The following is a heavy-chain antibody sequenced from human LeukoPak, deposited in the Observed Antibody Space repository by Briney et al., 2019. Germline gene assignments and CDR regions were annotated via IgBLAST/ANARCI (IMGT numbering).Heavy chain of an antibody. Sequence: SETLSLTCTVSGGSISNYYWSWIRQTPGKGLEWIGYIHNSGSTKYNPSLKSPVSIPVDTSKNQFSQKVNSGTAADTAVYYCARGGGWGNWNDAVDYWGQGTLVTVSS. V-gene: IGHV4-59*01. J-gene: IGHJ4*02. CDR3: ARGGGWGNWNDAVDY. CDR1: GGSISNYY. D-gene: IGHD1-1*01. CDR2: IHNSGST.